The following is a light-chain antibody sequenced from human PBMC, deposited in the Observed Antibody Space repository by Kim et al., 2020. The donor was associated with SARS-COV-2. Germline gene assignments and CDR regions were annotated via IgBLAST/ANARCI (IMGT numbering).Light chain of an antibody. J-gene: IGLJ2*01. CDR3: QAWDSTTAV. Sequence: VSPGQTAGNTCSGEKLGDNYISWLQQRPGQSPLLVIYQDSKRPSGIPERFSGANSGNTATLTIRGTQTVDEADYYCQAWDSTTAVFGGGTKVTVL. CDR1: KLGDNY. V-gene: IGLV3-1*01. CDR2: QDS.